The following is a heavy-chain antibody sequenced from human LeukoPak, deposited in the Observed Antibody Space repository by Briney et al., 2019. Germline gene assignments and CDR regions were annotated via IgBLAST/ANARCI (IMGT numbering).Heavy chain of an antibody. CDR3: ARDLEYNWND. J-gene: IGHJ4*02. Sequence: PGGSLRLSCAASGFTFSSYSMNWVRQAPGKGLEWVSYISSSSSTMYYADSVKGRFTISRDNAKNSLYLQMNSLRAEDTAVYYCARDLEYNWNDWGQGTLVTVSS. V-gene: IGHV3-48*01. CDR1: GFTFSSYS. CDR2: ISSSSSTM. D-gene: IGHD1-20*01.